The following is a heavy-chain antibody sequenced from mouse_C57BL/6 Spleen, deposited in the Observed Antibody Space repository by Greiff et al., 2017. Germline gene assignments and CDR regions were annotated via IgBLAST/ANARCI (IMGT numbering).Heavy chain of an antibody. CDR1: GYTFTDYY. J-gene: IGHJ2*01. CDR3: ARGGLRSYYFDY. Sequence: EVQLQQSGPELVKPGASVKISCKASGYTFTDYYMNWVKQSHGKSLEWIGDINPNNGGTSYNQKFKGKATLTVDKSSSTAYMELRSLTSEDSAVXYCARGGLRSYYFDYWGQGTTLTVSS. CDR2: INPNNGGT. D-gene: IGHD2-4*01. V-gene: IGHV1-26*01.